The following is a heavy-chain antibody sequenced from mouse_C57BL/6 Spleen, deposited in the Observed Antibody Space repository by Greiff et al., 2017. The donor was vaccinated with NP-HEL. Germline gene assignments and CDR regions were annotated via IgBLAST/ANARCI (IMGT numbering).Heavy chain of an antibody. CDR3: ARSDDGYYLIAY. CDR2: IYPGDGDT. V-gene: IGHV1-82*01. Sequence: QVQLKQSGPELVKPGASVKISCKASGYAFSSSWMNWVKQRPGKGLEWIGRIYPGDGDTNYNGKFKGKATLTADKSSSTAYMQLSSLTSEDSAVYFCARSDDGYYLIAYWGQGTLVTVSA. J-gene: IGHJ3*01. CDR1: GYAFSSSW. D-gene: IGHD2-3*01.